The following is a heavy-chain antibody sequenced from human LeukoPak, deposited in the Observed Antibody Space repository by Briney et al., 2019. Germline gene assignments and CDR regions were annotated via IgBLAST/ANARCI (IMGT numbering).Heavy chain of an antibody. V-gene: IGHV3-7*01. CDR2: IKTDGSEK. D-gene: IGHD4-23*01. CDR3: ARDPSGGFDY. CDR1: GFTFSNYW. J-gene: IGHJ4*02. Sequence: GGSLRLSCEGSGFTFSNYWMGWVRQAPGKGLQWVANIKTDGSEKYYVDSVKGRFTTSRDNSKNTLYLQMNSLRAEDTAVYYCARDPSGGFDYWGQGTLVAVSS.